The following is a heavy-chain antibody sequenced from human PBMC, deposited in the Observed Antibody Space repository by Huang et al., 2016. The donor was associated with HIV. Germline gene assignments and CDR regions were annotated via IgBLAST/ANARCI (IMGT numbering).Heavy chain of an antibody. CDR3: ARAKDTWDAYDI. V-gene: IGHV3-30-3*01. Sequence: QVQLVESGGGVVQPGRSLRLSCAASGFPFNNHAMPWVRQAPGKGLDWVAVISNDGSNNYYADSVKGRFTISRDSSKSTLFLNMTSLRTEDTAVYYCARAKDTWDAYDIWGQGTMVIVSS. J-gene: IGHJ3*02. CDR2: ISNDGSNN. CDR1: GFPFNNHA. D-gene: IGHD5-18*01.